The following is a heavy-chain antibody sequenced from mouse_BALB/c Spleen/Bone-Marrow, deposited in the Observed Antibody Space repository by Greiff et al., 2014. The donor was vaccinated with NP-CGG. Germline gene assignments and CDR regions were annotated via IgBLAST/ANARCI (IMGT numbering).Heavy chain of an antibody. V-gene: IGHV1S132*01. D-gene: IGHD2-4*01. Sequence: QVQLKESGAELVKPGASVKLSCKTSGYTFTSYWIQWVKQRPGQGLGWIGEIFPGTGTTYYNEKFKDKATLTIDTSSSTAYMQLSSLTSEDSAVYFCARMGISTVIATAYYFDYWGQGSTLTVSS. J-gene: IGHJ2*01. CDR3: ARMGISTVIATAYYFDY. CDR2: IFPGTGTT. CDR1: GYTFTSYW.